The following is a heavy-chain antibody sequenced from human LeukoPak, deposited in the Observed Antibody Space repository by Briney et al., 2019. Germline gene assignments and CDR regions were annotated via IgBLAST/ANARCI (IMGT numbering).Heavy chain of an antibody. V-gene: IGHV1-8*01. CDR1: GYTSTSYD. CDR3: ARDLTIFGVALGY. D-gene: IGHD3-3*01. CDR2: TNPNSGNT. Sequence: ASVKVSCKASGYTSTSYDINWVRQATGQGLEWMGWTNPNSGNTGYAQKFQGRVTMTRNTSISTAYMELSSLRSEDTAVYYCARDLTIFGVALGYWGQGTLVTVSS. J-gene: IGHJ4*02.